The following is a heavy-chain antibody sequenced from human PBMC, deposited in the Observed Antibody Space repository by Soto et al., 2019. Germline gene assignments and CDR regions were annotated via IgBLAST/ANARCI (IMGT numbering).Heavy chain of an antibody. CDR2: IIPILGIA. CDR1: GGTFSSYT. CDR3: GINSDYGDYVEYYYMDV. D-gene: IGHD4-17*01. J-gene: IGHJ6*03. V-gene: IGHV1-69*02. Sequence: SVKVSCKASGGTFSSYTISWVRQAPGQGLEWMGRIIPILGIANYAQKFQGRVTITADKSTSTAYMELSSLRSEDTAVYYCGINSDYGDYVEYYYMDVWGKGTTVTVSS.